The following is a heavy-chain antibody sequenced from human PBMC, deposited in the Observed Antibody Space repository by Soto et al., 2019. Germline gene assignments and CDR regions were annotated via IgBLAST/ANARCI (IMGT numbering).Heavy chain of an antibody. D-gene: IGHD3-3*01. CDR2: IYYSGST. CDR3: ARHGRQLRFLEWLPYYFDY. V-gene: IGHV4-39*01. Sequence: KPSETLSLTCTVSGGSISSSSYYWGWIRQPPGKGLEWIGSIYYSGSTYYNPSLKSRVTISVDTSKNQFSLKLSSVTAADTAVYYCARHGRQLRFLEWLPYYFDYWGQGTLVTVSS. J-gene: IGHJ4*02. CDR1: GGSISSSSYY.